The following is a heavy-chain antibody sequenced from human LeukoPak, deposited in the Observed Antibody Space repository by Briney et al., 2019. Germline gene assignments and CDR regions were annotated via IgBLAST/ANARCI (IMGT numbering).Heavy chain of an antibody. Sequence: SETLSLTCTVSGGSISSSSYYWGWIRQPPGKGLEWIGSIYYSGSTYYNLSLKSRVTISVDTSKNQFSLKLSSVTAADTAVYYCARVNYVWGSYRPNWFDPWGQGTLVTVSS. CDR1: GGSISSSSYY. V-gene: IGHV4-39*07. D-gene: IGHD3-16*02. CDR2: IYYSGST. CDR3: ARVNYVWGSYRPNWFDP. J-gene: IGHJ5*02.